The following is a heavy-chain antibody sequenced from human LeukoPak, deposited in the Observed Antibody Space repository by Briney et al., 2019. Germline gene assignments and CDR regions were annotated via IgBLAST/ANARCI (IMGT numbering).Heavy chain of an antibody. CDR1: GGTFSSYA. J-gene: IGHJ4*02. CDR3: ARDWGYYDSSGLHYFDY. V-gene: IGHV1-69*13. Sequence: VASVTVSCKASGGTFSSYAISWVRQAPGQGLEWMGGIIPIFGTANYAQKFQGRVTITADESTSTAYMELSSLRSEDTAVYYCARDWGYYDSSGLHYFDYWGQGTLVTVSS. D-gene: IGHD3-22*01. CDR2: IIPIFGTA.